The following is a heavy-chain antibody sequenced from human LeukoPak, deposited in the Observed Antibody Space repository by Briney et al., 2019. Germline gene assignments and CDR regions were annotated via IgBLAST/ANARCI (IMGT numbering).Heavy chain of an antibody. V-gene: IGHV1-69*13. Sequence: ASVKVSCKASGYTFTGYYMHWVRQAPGQGLEWMGGIIPIFGTTNYAQKFQGRVTITADESTSTAYMELSSLRSEDTAVYYCARDEQFGWFDPWGQGTLVSVSS. CDR3: ARDEQFGWFDP. D-gene: IGHD3-16*01. J-gene: IGHJ5*02. CDR2: IIPIFGTT. CDR1: GYTFTGYY.